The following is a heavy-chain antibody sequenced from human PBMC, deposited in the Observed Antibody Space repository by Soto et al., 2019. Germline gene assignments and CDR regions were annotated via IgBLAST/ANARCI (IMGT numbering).Heavy chain of an antibody. Sequence: QLLESGPGLVKPSQTLSLTCTVSGDSISSGGYYWSWIRQHPGKGLEWIGYIDYSGSTSYNPSLKSRVTISVDTSKNHISLILSSVTAADTAVYYCARHPRETVTTRFNWFDPWGQGTLVTVSS. CDR2: IDYSGST. CDR1: GDSISSGGYY. J-gene: IGHJ5*02. CDR3: ARHPRETVTTRFNWFDP. V-gene: IGHV4-31*03. D-gene: IGHD4-17*01.